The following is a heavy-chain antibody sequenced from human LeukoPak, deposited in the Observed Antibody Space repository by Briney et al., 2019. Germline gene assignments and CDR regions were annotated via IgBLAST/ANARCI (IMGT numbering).Heavy chain of an antibody. Sequence: GGSLRLSCAASGFTFNNYEMNWVRQAPGKGLEWVSSISGGASNIYYADSVKGRFTTSRDNAENSLYLQMNSLRADDTAVYYCARAYSSSWTRVYFDYWGQGTLVTVSS. J-gene: IGHJ4*02. D-gene: IGHD6-13*01. CDR2: ISGGASNI. CDR3: ARAYSSSWTRVYFDY. CDR1: GFTFNNYE. V-gene: IGHV3-48*03.